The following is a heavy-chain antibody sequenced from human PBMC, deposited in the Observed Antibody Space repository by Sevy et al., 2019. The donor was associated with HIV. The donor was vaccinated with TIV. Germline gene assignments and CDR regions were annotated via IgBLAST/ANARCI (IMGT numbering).Heavy chain of an antibody. J-gene: IGHJ3*02. CDR1: GFTFSSYA. Sequence: GGSLRLSCAASGFTFSSYAMSWVRQAPGKGLEWVSSISGSGGETFYADSVKGRFTISRDKSKNTLYLQMNSLRVEDTAVYYCAKDMILVVGEALDIWGQGTMVTVSS. CDR2: ISGSGGET. D-gene: IGHD3-22*01. CDR3: AKDMILVVGEALDI. V-gene: IGHV3-23*01.